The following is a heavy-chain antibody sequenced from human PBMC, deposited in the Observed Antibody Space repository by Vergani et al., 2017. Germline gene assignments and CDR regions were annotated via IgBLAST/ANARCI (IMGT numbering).Heavy chain of an antibody. Sequence: EVQLVESGGGLVKPGGSLRLSCAASGFTFSSYSMNWVRQAPGKGLEWVSFISSSSSYIYYADSVKGRFTISRDNAKNSLYLQMNSRRDEDTAVYYCARDPKYGGYEFDYWGQGTTVTVSS. J-gene: IGHJ4*03. D-gene: IGHD5-12*01. CDR1: GFTFSSYS. V-gene: IGHV3-21*01. CDR3: ARDPKYGGYEFDY. CDR2: ISSSSSYI.